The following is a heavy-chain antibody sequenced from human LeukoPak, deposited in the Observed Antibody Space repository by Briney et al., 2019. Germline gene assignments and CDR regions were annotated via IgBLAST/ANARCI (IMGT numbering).Heavy chain of an antibody. Sequence: GGSLRLSCAVSGFTFSDYYMSWIRQAPGRGLEWVSSISASGNYIYYADSVKGRFTISRDSAENSLYLQMNSLGAEDTAVYYCARGLYYYGTDAFDIWGQGTMVTVS. CDR2: ISASGNYI. CDR3: ARGLYYYGTDAFDI. D-gene: IGHD3-16*01. V-gene: IGHV3-11*04. CDR1: GFTFSDYY. J-gene: IGHJ3*02.